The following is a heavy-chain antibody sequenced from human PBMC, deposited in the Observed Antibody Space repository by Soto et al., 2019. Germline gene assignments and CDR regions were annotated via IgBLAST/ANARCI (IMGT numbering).Heavy chain of an antibody. V-gene: IGHV4-59*01. Sequence: QVQLQESGPGLVKPSETLSLTCTVSGGSISRYFWCWIRQPTGKVLEWIGYIYYSGSTNYNPSLTSRVTISVDTSKNQFSLKLSSVTAEATAVYYCARARGYYFDYWGQGALVTVSS. CDR1: GGSISRYF. J-gene: IGHJ4*02. CDR3: ARARGYYFDY. CDR2: IYYSGST. D-gene: IGHD3-16*01.